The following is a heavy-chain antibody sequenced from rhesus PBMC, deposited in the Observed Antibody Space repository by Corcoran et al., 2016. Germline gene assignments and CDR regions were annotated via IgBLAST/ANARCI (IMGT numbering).Heavy chain of an antibody. D-gene: IGHD2-15*01. CDR2: INPSNGNT. Sequence: QVQLVQAGAEVKKPGTSVKLSCKASGYTFTSYYINWVRQAPGQVHEWRGWINPSNGNTGNEQKFQGRVTMTRDTSTSTAYMELNSLRSEDTAVYYCARGCSSTYCSSRVPFDYWGQGVLVTVSS. J-gene: IGHJ4*01. CDR3: ARGCSSTYCSSRVPFDY. V-gene: IGHV1-200*01. CDR1: GYTFTSYY.